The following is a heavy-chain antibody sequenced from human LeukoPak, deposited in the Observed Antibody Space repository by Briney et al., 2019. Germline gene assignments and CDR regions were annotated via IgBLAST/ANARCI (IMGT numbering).Heavy chain of an antibody. D-gene: IGHD5-18*01. J-gene: IGHJ4*02. V-gene: IGHV4-61*02. CDR1: GGSISSGSYY. CDR3: ARDSKGGYRSLGY. Sequence: SETLSLTCTVSGGSISSGSYYWSWIRQPAGKGLEWIGRIYTSGSTNYNPSLKSRVTMSVDTSKNQFSLKLSSVTAADTAVYYCARDSKGGYRSLGYWGQGTLVTVSS. CDR2: IYTSGST.